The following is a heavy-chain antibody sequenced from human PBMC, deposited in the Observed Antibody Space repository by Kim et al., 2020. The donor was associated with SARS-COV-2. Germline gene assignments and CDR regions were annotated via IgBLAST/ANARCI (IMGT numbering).Heavy chain of an antibody. CDR3: AKTGGNYFGDIDS. V-gene: IGHV3-30*18. CDR2: ISYDGDNK. J-gene: IGHJ4*02. D-gene: IGHD1-7*01. CDR1: GFTFSSYG. Sequence: GGSLRLSCAASGFTFSSYGMHWVRQAPGKGLEWVGVISYDGDNKYYADSVRGRFTISRDNSKNTLYLQMNCLRPEDTAVYYCAKTGGNYFGDIDSWGQGTLVTVSS.